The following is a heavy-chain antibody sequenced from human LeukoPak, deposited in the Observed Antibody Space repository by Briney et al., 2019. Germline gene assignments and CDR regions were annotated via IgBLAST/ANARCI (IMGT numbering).Heavy chain of an antibody. J-gene: IGHJ4*02. D-gene: IGHD4-17*01. CDR2: IYHSGST. CDR1: GYSISSGYY. V-gene: IGHV4-38-2*01. CDR3: ARLGDYREY. Sequence: SETLSLTCAVSGYSISSGYYWGWIRQPPGEGLEWIGSIYHSGSTYYNPSLKSRVTISVDTSKNQFSLKLSSVTAADTAVYYYARLGDYREYWGQGTLVTVSS.